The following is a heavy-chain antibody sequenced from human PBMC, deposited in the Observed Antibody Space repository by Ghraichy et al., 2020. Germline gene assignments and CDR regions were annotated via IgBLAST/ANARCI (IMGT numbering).Heavy chain of an antibody. D-gene: IGHD1-26*01. CDR1: DLSFRDYW. Sequence: GGSLRLSCAASDLSFRDYWMSWIRQAPGKGLEWVANINADGTATFYAGSVEGRFTISRDNVDNSLYLQMNSLTAEDTAVYYCATDHSGSFVDDIYYVDVWGKGTTVTFSS. CDR3: ATDHSGSFVDDIYYVDV. V-gene: IGHV3-7*01. CDR2: INADGTAT. J-gene: IGHJ6*03.